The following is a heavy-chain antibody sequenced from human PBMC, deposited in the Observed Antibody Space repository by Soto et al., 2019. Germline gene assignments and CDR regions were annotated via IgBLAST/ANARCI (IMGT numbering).Heavy chain of an antibody. CDR3: ARHVGNSPPGS. V-gene: IGHV4-39*01. J-gene: IGHJ4*02. D-gene: IGHD1-26*01. CDR2: MYYSGST. CDR1: GDTITSCNFN. Sequence: QLQLQESGPGLVKPSETLSLTCTVSGDTITSCNFNWGRLRQPPGKGLEWFGSMYYSGSTYYNPYLKGRVTITVDTSTNQFSMKLTSVTTADTAVYHCARHVGNSPPGSWGQGTLVTVSS.